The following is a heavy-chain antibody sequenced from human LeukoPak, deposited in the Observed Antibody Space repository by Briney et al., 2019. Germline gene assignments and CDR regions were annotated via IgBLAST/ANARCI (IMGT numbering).Heavy chain of an antibody. CDR1: GGSISSGGYY. V-gene: IGHV4-31*03. J-gene: IGHJ4*02. CDR3: ARSRSGYYGDVDY. CDR2: IYYSGST. D-gene: IGHD3-3*01. Sequence: PSQTLSLTCTVSGGSISSGGYYWGWIRQHPGKGLEWIGHIYYSGSTYYNPSLKSRVTISVDTSKNQFSLKLSSVTAADTAVYYCARSRSGYYGDVDYWSQGTLVTVSS.